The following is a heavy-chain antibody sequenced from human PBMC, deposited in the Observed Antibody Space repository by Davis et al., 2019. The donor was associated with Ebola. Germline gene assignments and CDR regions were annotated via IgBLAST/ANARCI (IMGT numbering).Heavy chain of an antibody. J-gene: IGHJ4*02. CDR2: ISGSGRTI. Sequence: PGGSLRLSCAASGFIFSTYEMNWVRQAPGKGLEWVAYISGSGRTIYYADSVKGRFTISRDNAKNSLDLQMNSLRAEDTAVYYCARGGYCSGGICYEGSGFDYWGQGTLVTVSS. CDR1: GFIFSTYE. D-gene: IGHD2-15*01. CDR3: ARGGYCSGGICYEGSGFDY. V-gene: IGHV3-48*03.